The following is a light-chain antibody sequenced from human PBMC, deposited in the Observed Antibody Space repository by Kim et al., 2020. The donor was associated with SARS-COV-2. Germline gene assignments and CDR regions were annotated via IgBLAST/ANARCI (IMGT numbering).Light chain of an antibody. CDR2: KAS. V-gene: IGKV1-5*03. J-gene: IGKJ1*01. CDR1: QSISSW. Sequence: DIQMTQSPSTLSASVGDRVTITCRASQSISSWLAWYKQKPGKAPKLLIYKASSLESGVPSRFSGSGSGTEFTLTISSLQPDDFATYYCQQSGTFGQGTKVDIK. CDR3: QQSGT.